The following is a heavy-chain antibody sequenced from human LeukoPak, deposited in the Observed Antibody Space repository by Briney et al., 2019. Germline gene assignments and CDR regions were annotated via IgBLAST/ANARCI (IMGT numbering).Heavy chain of an antibody. CDR3: ARDLAAAGTRPNY. Sequence: PGGSPRLSCAASGFTFSSYSMNWVRQAPGKGLEWVSSISSSSSYIYYADSVKGRFTISRDNAKNSLYLQMNSLRAEDTAVYYCARDLAAAGTRPNYWGQGTLVTVSS. CDR2: ISSSSSYI. D-gene: IGHD6-13*01. CDR1: GFTFSSYS. V-gene: IGHV3-21*01. J-gene: IGHJ4*02.